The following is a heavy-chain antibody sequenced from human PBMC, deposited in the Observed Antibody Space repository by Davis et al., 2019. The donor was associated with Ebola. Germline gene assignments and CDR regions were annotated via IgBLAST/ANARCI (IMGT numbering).Heavy chain of an antibody. Sequence: MPSETLSLTCAVFGGSFSDYYWTWIRQPPGKGLEWIGEINHTGSTSYNPSLKSRVTISVDTSKNQFSLKLSSVTAADTAVYYCARVLMVRGSNWFDPWGPGTLVTVSS. CDR1: GGSFSDYY. V-gene: IGHV4-34*01. CDR2: INHTGST. D-gene: IGHD3-10*01. J-gene: IGHJ5*02. CDR3: ARVLMVRGSNWFDP.